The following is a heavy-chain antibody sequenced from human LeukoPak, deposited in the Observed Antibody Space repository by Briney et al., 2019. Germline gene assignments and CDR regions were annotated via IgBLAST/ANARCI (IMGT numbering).Heavy chain of an antibody. Sequence: SVKVSCKASGGTFSSYAISWVRQAPGQGLEWMGGIIPIFGTANYAQKFQGRVTITADKSTSTAYMELSSLRSEDTAVYYCARDFDGSGSYDWFDPWGQGTLVTVSS. CDR3: ARDFDGSGSYDWFDP. CDR2: IIPIFGTA. V-gene: IGHV1-69*06. J-gene: IGHJ5*02. D-gene: IGHD3-10*01. CDR1: GGTFSSYA.